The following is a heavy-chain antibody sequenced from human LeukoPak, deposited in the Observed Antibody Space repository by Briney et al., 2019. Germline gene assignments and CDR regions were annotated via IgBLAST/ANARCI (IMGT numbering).Heavy chain of an antibody. CDR2: IYSGGST. CDR1: GFTVSSNY. V-gene: IGHV3-66*01. D-gene: IGHD6-13*01. CDR3: ARARTAAANRAMDV. Sequence: GGSLRLSCAVSGFTVSSNYMSWVRQAPGKGLEWVSVIYSGGSTYYADSVEGRFTISRDNSKNTLYLQMDSLRAEDTAVYCCARARTAAANRAMDVWGQGTTVTVSS. J-gene: IGHJ6*02.